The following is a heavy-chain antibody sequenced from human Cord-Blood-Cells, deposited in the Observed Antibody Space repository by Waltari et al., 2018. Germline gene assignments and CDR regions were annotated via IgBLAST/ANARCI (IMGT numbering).Heavy chain of an antibody. CDR1: GGSFSGYY. V-gene: IGHV4-34*01. J-gene: IGHJ4*02. D-gene: IGHD6-6*01. CDR2: INHSGST. Sequence: QVQLQQWGAGLLNPLETLSLTCAVHGGSFSGYYWSWIRQPPGKGLEWIGEINHSGSTNYNPSLKSRVTISVDTSKNPFSLKLSSVTAADTAVYYCARGKPPSSSIDYWGQGTLVTVSS. CDR3: ARGKPPSSSIDY.